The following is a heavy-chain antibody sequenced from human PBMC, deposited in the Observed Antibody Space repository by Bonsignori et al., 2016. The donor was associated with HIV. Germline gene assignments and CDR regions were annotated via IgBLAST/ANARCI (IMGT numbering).Heavy chain of an antibody. V-gene: IGHV1-2*02. CDR2: INPNSGGT. J-gene: IGHJ6*03. Sequence: WVRQAPGQGLEWMGWINPNSGGTNYAQKFQGRVTMTRDTSISTAYMELSRLRSDDTAVYYCARDGDYDFGVVIIYYYMDVWGKGTTVTVSS. D-gene: IGHD3-3*01. CDR3: ARDGDYDFGVVIIYYYMDV.